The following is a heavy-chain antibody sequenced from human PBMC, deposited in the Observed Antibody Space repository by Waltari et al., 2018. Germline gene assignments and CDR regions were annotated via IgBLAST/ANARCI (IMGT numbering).Heavy chain of an antibody. Sequence: QVQLQQWGAGLLKPSETLSLTCAVYGGSFSGYYWSWIRQPPGKGLEWIGEINHSGSTNYNPSLKSRVTISVDTSKNQFSLKLSSVTAADTAVYYCARGPRVGITGTPRPYYYMDVWGKGTTVTVSS. CDR3: ARGPRVGITGTPRPYYYMDV. J-gene: IGHJ6*03. D-gene: IGHD1-20*01. CDR1: GGSFSGYY. V-gene: IGHV4-34*01. CDR2: INHSGST.